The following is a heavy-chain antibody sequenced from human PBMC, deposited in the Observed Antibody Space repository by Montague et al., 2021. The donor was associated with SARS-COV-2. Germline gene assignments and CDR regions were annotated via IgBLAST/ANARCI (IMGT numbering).Heavy chain of an antibody. J-gene: IGHJ3*01. CDR3: ARAQPYYDLLTGNPFDV. CDR1: GGSVSSGTYS. CDR2: IYYSGKX. D-gene: IGHD3-9*01. Sequence: SETLSLTCTVSGGSVSSGTYSWVWLRQPPGKGLEWFGCIYYSGKXDYNPSLKSRATIFVDTSKNQFSLQLSSVTAADTAVYYCARAQPYYDLLTGNPFDVWGQGTMVTVSS. V-gene: IGHV4-39*01.